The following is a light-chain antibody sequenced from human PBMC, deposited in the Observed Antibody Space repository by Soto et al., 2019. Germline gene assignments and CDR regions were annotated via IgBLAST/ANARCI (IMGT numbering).Light chain of an antibody. CDR2: GAS. CDR3: QQYNNWPLT. V-gene: IGKV3D-15*01. J-gene: IGKJ5*01. Sequence: EIVMTQSPASLSLSPGERATLSCRASGNIYTNLAWYQQKPGQAPRLLFYGASSRATGIPDRFSGSGSGTEFTLTISSLQSEDFAVYYCQQYNNWPLTFGQGTRLEI. CDR1: GNIYTN.